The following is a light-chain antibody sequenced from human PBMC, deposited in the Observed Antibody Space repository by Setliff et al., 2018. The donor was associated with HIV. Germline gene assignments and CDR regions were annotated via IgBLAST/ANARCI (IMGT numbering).Light chain of an antibody. CDR2: DVS. CDR3: SSYTSSTPLYV. CDR1: SSDVGGYNY. V-gene: IGLV2-14*03. J-gene: IGLJ1*01. Sequence: QSALTQPASVSGSPGQSITISCAETSSDVGGYNYVSWYQQHPGKAPKLMISDVSNRPSGVSNRFSGSKSGNTASLTISGLQAEDEADYYCSSYTSSTPLYVFGTGTKGTVL.